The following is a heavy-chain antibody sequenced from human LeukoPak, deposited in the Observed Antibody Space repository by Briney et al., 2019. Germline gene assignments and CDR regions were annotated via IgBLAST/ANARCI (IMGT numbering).Heavy chain of an antibody. CDR2: IKQDGSEK. J-gene: IGHJ4*02. CDR3: ARHPYDNSAYFDY. D-gene: IGHD3-22*01. Sequence: GGSLRLSCAASGIILSSYWMSWVRQAPGKGLEWVANIKQDGSEKWYVGSVKGRFTISRDNAKNSLYLQVNSLRADDTAVYYCARHPYDNSAYFDYWGQGILVTVSS. V-gene: IGHV3-7*01. CDR1: GIILSSYW.